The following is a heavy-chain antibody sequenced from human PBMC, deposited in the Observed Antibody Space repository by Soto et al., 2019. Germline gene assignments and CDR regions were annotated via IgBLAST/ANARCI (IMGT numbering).Heavy chain of an antibody. CDR3: AGGGWGGYCSGGSCYSGNWFDP. D-gene: IGHD2-15*01. CDR1: VGSTSSGGYS. CDR2: IYHSGST. Sequence: PSETLFLTCAVPVGSTSSGGYSWSWIRQPPGKGRPPRGYIYHSGSTYYNPSLKSRVTISVDMSKNQFSLKLSSVTAADTAVYYCAGGGWGGYCSGGSCYSGNWFDPWGQGTMVTVSS. V-gene: IGHV4-30-2*01. J-gene: IGHJ5*02.